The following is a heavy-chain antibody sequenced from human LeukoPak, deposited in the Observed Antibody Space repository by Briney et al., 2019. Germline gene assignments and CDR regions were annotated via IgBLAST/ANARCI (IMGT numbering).Heavy chain of an antibody. D-gene: IGHD6-6*01. Sequence: ASVTVSCTASEYTFPSYFMHWVRQAPGQGLEWMGIINPTGGSTTYAQKFQGRVTMTRDTSTSTVYMELSSLRSDDTAVYYCARTAARRFDYWGQGTLVTVSS. J-gene: IGHJ4*02. CDR1: EYTFPSYF. V-gene: IGHV1-46*01. CDR2: INPTGGST. CDR3: ARTAARRFDY.